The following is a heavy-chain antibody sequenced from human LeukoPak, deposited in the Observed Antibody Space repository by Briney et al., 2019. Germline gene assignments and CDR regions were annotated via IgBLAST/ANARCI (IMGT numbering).Heavy chain of an antibody. V-gene: IGHV3-21*01. CDR2: ISSSSSYI. J-gene: IGHJ4*02. CDR3: ARDGGPKSRGYCSSTSCYLGYPVDY. D-gene: IGHD2-2*01. Sequence: PGGSLRLSCAASGFTFSSYSMNWVRQAPGKGLEWVSSISSSSSYIYYADSVKGRFTISRDNSKNTLYLQMHSLRAEDTAVYFCARDGGPKSRGYCSSTSCYLGYPVDYWGQGTLVTVSS. CDR1: GFTFSSYS.